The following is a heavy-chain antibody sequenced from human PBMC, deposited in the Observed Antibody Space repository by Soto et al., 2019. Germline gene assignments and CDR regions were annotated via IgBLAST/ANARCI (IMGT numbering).Heavy chain of an antibody. CDR2: IYSGNT. CDR3: GRLSSHGDYTY. V-gene: IGHV4-59*08. D-gene: IGHD3-10*01. J-gene: IGHJ4*02. CDR1: GGSISGYY. Sequence: QVQLQESGPGVVKPSETLSLTCTISGGSISGYYWTWIRQSPGKGLEYIGYIYSGNTNYNPSLNRRVPISVDRSKNYFSLKLSSVTAAYTALYYGGRLSSHGDYTYGSQGTLVTVSS.